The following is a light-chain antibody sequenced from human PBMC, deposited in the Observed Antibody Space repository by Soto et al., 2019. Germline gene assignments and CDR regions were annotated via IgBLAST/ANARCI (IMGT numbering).Light chain of an antibody. V-gene: IGLV2-11*01. CDR1: SSDVGGYNF. J-gene: IGLJ3*02. CDR2: DVS. Sequence: QSVLTQPRSVSGSPGQSVTTSCTGTSSDVGGYNFVSWYQHHPGKAPKLMIYDVSKRPSGVPDRFSGSKSGNTASLTISGLQAGDEADYYCCSYAGSYTWVFGGGTQLTVL. CDR3: CSYAGSYTWV.